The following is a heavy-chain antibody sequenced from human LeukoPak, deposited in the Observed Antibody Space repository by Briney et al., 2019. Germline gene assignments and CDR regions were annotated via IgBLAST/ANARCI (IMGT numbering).Heavy chain of an antibody. Sequence: GGSLRLSCAVSGFTFSSYGMHWVRQAPGKGLEWVAVISYDGSNKYYADSVKGRFTISRDNSKNTLYLQMNSLRAEDTAVYYCAKDLSLWFGEFNAQYYFDYWGQGTLVTVSS. CDR1: GFTFSSYG. CDR2: ISYDGSNK. D-gene: IGHD3-10*01. CDR3: AKDLSLWFGEFNAQYYFDY. J-gene: IGHJ4*02. V-gene: IGHV3-30*18.